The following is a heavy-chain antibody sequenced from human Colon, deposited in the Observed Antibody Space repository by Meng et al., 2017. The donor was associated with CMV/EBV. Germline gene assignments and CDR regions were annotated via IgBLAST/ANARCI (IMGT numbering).Heavy chain of an antibody. J-gene: IGHJ6*02. CDR2: INPNSGGT. V-gene: IGHV1-2*02. CDR3: ARDKGDFVLVPAWDV. D-gene: IGHD2-2*01. Sequence: GESLKISCKASGYTFTGYYMHWVRQAPGQGLEWMGWINPNSGGTNFARKFQGRVTMTRDTSISTAYLELSSLRSDDAAVYYCARDKGDFVLVPAWDVWGQGTTVTVSS. CDR1: GYTFTGYY.